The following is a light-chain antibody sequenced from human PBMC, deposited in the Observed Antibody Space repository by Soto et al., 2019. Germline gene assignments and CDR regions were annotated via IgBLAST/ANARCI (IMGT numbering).Light chain of an antibody. CDR3: QQSRT. CDR1: QTTNNW. J-gene: IGKJ2*01. CDR2: DVS. Sequence: DIQMNQSPSTLSASVGETVTITCRASQTTNNWLAWYQHKPGKAPELLIYDVSTLESGVPSRFSGSGSGTEFTLTISSLQPDDFATYYCQQSRTFGQGTKLEIK. V-gene: IGKV1-5*01.